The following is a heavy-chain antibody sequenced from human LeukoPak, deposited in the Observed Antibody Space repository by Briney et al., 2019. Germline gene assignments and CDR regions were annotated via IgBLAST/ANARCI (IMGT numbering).Heavy chain of an antibody. CDR2: INPNSGGT. D-gene: IGHD3-10*01. CDR1: GYTFTGYY. V-gene: IGHV1-2*02. J-gene: IGHJ4*02. Sequence: ASVKVSCKASGYTFTGYYMHWVRQAPGQGLEWMGWINPNSGGTNYAQKLQGRVTMTRDTSISTAYMELSRLRSDDTAVYYCAREKPSITMVRGDIFDYWGQGTLVTVSS. CDR3: AREKPSITMVRGDIFDY.